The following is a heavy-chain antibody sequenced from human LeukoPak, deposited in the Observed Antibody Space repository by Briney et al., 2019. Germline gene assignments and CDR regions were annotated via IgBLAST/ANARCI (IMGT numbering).Heavy chain of an antibody. Sequence: ASVKVSCKASGYTFTSYYMHWVRQAPGQGLEWMGIINPSGGSTSYAQKFQGRVTMTRDTSTSTVYMELSSLRSEDTAVYYCARAPIITMVQGVIIQEPNWFDPWGQGTLVTVSS. CDR1: GYTFTSYY. CDR2: INPSGGST. D-gene: IGHD3-10*01. CDR3: ARAPIITMVQGVIIQEPNWFDP. J-gene: IGHJ5*02. V-gene: IGHV1-46*01.